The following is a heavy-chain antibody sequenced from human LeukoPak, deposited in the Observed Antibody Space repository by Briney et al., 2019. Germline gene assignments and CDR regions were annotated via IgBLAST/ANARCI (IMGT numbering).Heavy chain of an antibody. CDR2: ISWNSGSI. CDR3: AKDLYRGFWSGYWDAFDI. Sequence: GRSLRLSCAVSGFTFDDYAMHWVRQAPGKGLEWVSGISWNSGSIGYADSVKGRFTIPRDNAKNSLYLQMNSLRAEDTALYYCAKDLYRGFWSGYWDAFDIWGQGTMVTVSS. J-gene: IGHJ3*02. D-gene: IGHD3-3*01. V-gene: IGHV3-9*01. CDR1: GFTFDDYA.